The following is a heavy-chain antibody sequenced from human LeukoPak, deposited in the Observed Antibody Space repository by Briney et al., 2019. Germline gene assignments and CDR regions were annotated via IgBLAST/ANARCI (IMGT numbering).Heavy chain of an antibody. J-gene: IGHJ4*02. Sequence: GGSLRLSCAASGFTFSSYAMSWVRQAPGKGLEWVSAISGSGGSTYYADSVKGRFTISRDNSKNTLYLQMNSLRAEDTAVYYCAKGFSIRGYSGYDYWGQGTLVTVSS. CDR2: ISGSGGST. D-gene: IGHD5-12*01. CDR3: AKGFSIRGYSGYDY. V-gene: IGHV3-23*01. CDR1: GFTFSSYA.